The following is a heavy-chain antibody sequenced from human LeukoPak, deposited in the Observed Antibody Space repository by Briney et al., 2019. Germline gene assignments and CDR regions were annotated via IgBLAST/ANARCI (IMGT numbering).Heavy chain of an antibody. J-gene: IGHJ4*02. D-gene: IGHD4-23*01. Sequence: ASVKVSFKASGYTFTGYYMHWVRQAPGQGLEWMGWINPNSGGTNYAQKFQGRVTMTTDTSTSTAYMELRSLKSDDTAVYYCARDSTTVVTMSGLRSPLEYWGQGTLVTVSS. CDR3: ARDSTTVVTMSGLRSPLEY. CDR1: GYTFTGYY. CDR2: INPNSGGT. V-gene: IGHV1-2*02.